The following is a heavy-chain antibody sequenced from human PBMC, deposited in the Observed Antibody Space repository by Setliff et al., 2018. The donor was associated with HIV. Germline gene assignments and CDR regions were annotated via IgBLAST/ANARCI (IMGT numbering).Heavy chain of an antibody. J-gene: IGHJ5*01. CDR1: GGSISSSSYY. CDR3: VRHVWSDDFLVPGWFDS. V-gene: IGHV4-39*01. CDR2: LHYRGTT. D-gene: IGHD3-3*01. Sequence: PSETLSLTCTVSGGSISSSSYYWGWIRQPPGKGPEWIGSLHYRGTTYYSSSLKSRVTVSVDTSRIQFSLKLTSVTAADTAVYKCVRHVWSDDFLVPGWFDSWSQGTLVTVSS.